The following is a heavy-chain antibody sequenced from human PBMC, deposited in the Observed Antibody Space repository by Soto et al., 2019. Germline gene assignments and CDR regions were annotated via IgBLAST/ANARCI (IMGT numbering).Heavy chain of an antibody. CDR3: AKEQHPYSGRYWYFDL. J-gene: IGHJ2*01. V-gene: IGHV3-30*18. CDR1: GFTFSSYG. CDR2: ISYDGSNK. D-gene: IGHD5-12*01. Sequence: QVQLVESGGGVVQPGRSLRLSCAASGFTFSSYGMHWVRQAPGKGLEWVAVISYDGSNKYYADSVKGRFTISRDNSKNTLYLQMNSLRAEDTAVYYCAKEQHPYSGRYWYFDLWGRGTLVTVSS.